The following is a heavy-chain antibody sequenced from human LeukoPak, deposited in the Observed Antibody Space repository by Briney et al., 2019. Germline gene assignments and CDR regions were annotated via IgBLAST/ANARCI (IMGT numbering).Heavy chain of an antibody. Sequence: SVKVSCKASGGTFSSYAISWVRQAPGQGLEWMGRIIPIFGTANYAQKFQGRVTITTDESTSTAYMELSSLRSEDTAVYYCARARVEVSENYYDSSGYFLDYWGQGTLLTVSS. V-gene: IGHV1-69*05. CDR3: ARARVEVSENYYDSSGYFLDY. CDR1: GGTFSSYA. J-gene: IGHJ4*02. CDR2: IIPIFGTA. D-gene: IGHD3-22*01.